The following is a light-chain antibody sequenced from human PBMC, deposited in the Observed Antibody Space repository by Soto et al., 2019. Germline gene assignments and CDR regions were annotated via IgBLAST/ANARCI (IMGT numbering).Light chain of an antibody. Sequence: DIQTTQSPSSLSASVGDRVTITCRTSDNIAKYLNWYQQKPGQVPKLLIVAASRLQSGVPTRFSGSGSGTDFTLTINNLQPVDFATYYCQESYSAPPWTFGQGTKVEVK. CDR1: DNIAKY. J-gene: IGKJ1*01. CDR2: AAS. CDR3: QESYSAPPWT. V-gene: IGKV1-39*01.